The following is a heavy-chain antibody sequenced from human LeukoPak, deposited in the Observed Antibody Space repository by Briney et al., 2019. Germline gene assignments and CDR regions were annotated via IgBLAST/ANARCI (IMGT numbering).Heavy chain of an antibody. J-gene: IGHJ4*02. CDR1: GGSISSASDY. Sequence: SETLSLSCSVSGGSISSASDYWAWIRQPPGKGLEWIGSIYYTGSTYYNPSLESRLTISAETSKNQFSLRMRDVTAADTAVYFCATAEWEYFYFDSWGQGALVAVSS. CDR3: ATAEWEYFYFDS. D-gene: IGHD1-26*01. V-gene: IGHV4-39*07. CDR2: IYYTGST.